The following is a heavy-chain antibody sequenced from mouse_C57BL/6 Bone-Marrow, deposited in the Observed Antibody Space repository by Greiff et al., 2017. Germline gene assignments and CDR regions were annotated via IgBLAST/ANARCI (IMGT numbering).Heavy chain of an antibody. J-gene: IGHJ4*01. CDR1: GFTFSDYG. CDR2: ISNLAYSI. Sequence: EVKLMESGGGLVQPGGSLKLSCAASGFTFSDYGMAWVRQVPRKGPEWVAFISNLAYSIYYADTLTGRFTISRENAKNTQYLEMSSLRSEDTAIYYCARGYYAIDYWGQGTSVTVSA. CDR3: ARGYYAIDY. V-gene: IGHV5-15*01.